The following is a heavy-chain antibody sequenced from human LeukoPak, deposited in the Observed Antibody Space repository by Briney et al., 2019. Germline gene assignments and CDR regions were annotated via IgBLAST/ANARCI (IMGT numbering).Heavy chain of an antibody. J-gene: IGHJ4*02. CDR3: AKAMGSRSGYAIDY. D-gene: IGHD5-12*01. CDR2: ISWNSGSI. V-gene: IGHV3-9*01. CDR1: GFTFDDYA. Sequence: GGSLRLSCAASGFTFDDYAMHWVRQAPGKGVVWVSGISWNSGSIGYADSVKGRFTISRDNAKNSLYLQMNSLRAEDTALYYCAKAMGSRSGYAIDYWGQGTLVTVSS.